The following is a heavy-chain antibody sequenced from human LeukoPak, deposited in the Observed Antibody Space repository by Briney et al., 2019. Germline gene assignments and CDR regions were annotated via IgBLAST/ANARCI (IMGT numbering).Heavy chain of an antibody. D-gene: IGHD3-10*01. Sequence: KASETLSLTCAVSGGSISSSNWWSWVRQPSGKGLEWIGEIYHSGSTYYNPSLKSRVTISVDTSKNQFSLRLESVTAADTALYYCARHVLLWLGEHNHAFDIWGRGTMVAVSS. J-gene: IGHJ3*02. CDR2: IYHSGST. CDR1: GGSISSSNW. V-gene: IGHV4-4*02. CDR3: ARHVLLWLGEHNHAFDI.